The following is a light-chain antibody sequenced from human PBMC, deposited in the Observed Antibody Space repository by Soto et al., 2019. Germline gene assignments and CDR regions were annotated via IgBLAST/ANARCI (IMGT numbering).Light chain of an antibody. CDR2: AAT. J-gene: IGKJ1*01. CDR3: QHYNNCRPWT. Sequence: EIVMTQSPATLSLSPGERATLSCRASQSVSSSLAWYQQKPGQAPRLLINAATTRATGIPARFSGSGSGTEFTLTISSLQSEDFAVYYCQHYNNCRPWTFGQGTKVDIK. V-gene: IGKV3-15*01. CDR1: QSVSSS.